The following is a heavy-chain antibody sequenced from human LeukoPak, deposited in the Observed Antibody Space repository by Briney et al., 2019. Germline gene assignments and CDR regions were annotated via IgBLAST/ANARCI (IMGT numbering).Heavy chain of an antibody. J-gene: IGHJ4*02. Sequence: PSETLSLTCTVSGGSIGTGNYYWVWIRQPPGKGLEWIGSIYHNERAYYSPSLRSRALISIDTSNNQFSLMLRSVTAADTAVYYCARGGGGMAVNDYWGQGTLVTVSS. CDR1: GGSIGTGNYY. CDR2: IYHNERA. D-gene: IGHD3-16*01. V-gene: IGHV4-39*07. CDR3: ARGGGGMAVNDY.